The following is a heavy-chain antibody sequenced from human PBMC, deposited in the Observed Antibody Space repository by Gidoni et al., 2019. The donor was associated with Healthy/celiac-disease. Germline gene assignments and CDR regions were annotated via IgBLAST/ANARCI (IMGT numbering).Heavy chain of an antibody. CDR1: GGSISSSRYY. CDR2: IYYSGST. CDR3: ATYSRGYDSPGFDY. Sequence: QLQLQESGPGLVKPSETLSLTCTVSGGSISSSRYYWGWIRQPPGKGLECIGSIYYSGSTYYNPSLKSRVTISVDTSKNQFSLKLSSVTAADTAVYYCATYSRGYDSPGFDYWGQGTLVTVSS. D-gene: IGHD3-22*01. J-gene: IGHJ4*02. V-gene: IGHV4-39*01.